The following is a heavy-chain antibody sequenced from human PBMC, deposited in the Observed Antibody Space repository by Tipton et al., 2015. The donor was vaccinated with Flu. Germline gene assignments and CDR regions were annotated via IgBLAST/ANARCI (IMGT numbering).Heavy chain of an antibody. V-gene: IGHV5-51*01. Sequence: MQLVQSGAEVKKPGESLKISCQGSGYSFTNYWIGWVRQMPGTGLEWMGIMYPGDSDIRYSPSFQGQVTISADKSISTAYLQWSSRKASDTAMYYCARGPPVPVPTSNLNYFDPWGQGTLVTVSS. CDR3: ARGPPVPVPTSNLNYFDP. D-gene: IGHD1-7*01. J-gene: IGHJ5*02. CDR2: MYPGDSDI. CDR1: GYSFTNYW.